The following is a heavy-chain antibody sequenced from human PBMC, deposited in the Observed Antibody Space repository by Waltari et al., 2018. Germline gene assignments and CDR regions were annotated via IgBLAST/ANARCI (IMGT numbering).Heavy chain of an antibody. V-gene: IGHV3-9*01. Sequence: EVQLVESGGCLLQPGRSLRLSFAASVSTFVYFAIHWLRLTPGKGLEWVSGISGNRGSIGYADSVKGRFTISRDNAKNSLCLQMNSLRAEDTALYYCAKDLGPFQGFQALNYWGQGTLVTVSS. CDR3: AKDLGPFQGFQALNY. CDR1: VSTFVYFA. J-gene: IGHJ4*02. D-gene: IGHD2-21*01. CDR2: ISGNRGSI.